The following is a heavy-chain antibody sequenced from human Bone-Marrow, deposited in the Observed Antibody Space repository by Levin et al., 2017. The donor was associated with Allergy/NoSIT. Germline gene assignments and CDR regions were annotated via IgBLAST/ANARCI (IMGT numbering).Heavy chain of an antibody. CDR2: LYETGST. J-gene: IGHJ5*02. Sequence: SQTLSLTCTVSGGSLSSTSYFWGWIRQPPGKGLEWIGSLYETGSTYYNPSLTSRVTISVDTSKNQFSLNLSSVTAADTAVYYCARGVVSWFDPWGQGTLVTVS. V-gene: IGHV4-39*01. D-gene: IGHD2-2*01. CDR3: ARGVVSWFDP. CDR1: GGSLSSTSYF.